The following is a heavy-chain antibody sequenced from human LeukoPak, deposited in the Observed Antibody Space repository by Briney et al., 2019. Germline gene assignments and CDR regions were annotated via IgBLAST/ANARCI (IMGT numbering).Heavy chain of an antibody. V-gene: IGHV5-51*01. J-gene: IGHJ3*02. Sequence: GESLKISCKGFGYSFPNYWIAWVRQMPGKGLEWIGIIYPGNSDTTYSPSFQGQVTMSADKSIDTAYVQWSSLKASDTAMYYCARPRGQGANSLVGDALDIWGQGTMVTVSS. D-gene: IGHD4/OR15-4a*01. CDR2: IYPGNSDT. CDR3: ARPRGQGANSLVGDALDI. CDR1: GYSFPNYW.